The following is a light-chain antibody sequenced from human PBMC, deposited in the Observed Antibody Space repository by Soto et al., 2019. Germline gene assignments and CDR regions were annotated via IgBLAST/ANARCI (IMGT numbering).Light chain of an antibody. CDR1: SSDVGGHNF. Sequence: QSALTQPASVSGSPGQSITISCTGTSSDVGGHNFVSWFQHHPGKAPKLMIYEVTNLPSGVSDRFSGSKSGNTASLTISGLQAEDEADYYCSSYTSTFTWVFGGGTKLTVL. CDR2: EVT. CDR3: SSYTSTFTWV. V-gene: IGLV2-14*01. J-gene: IGLJ2*01.